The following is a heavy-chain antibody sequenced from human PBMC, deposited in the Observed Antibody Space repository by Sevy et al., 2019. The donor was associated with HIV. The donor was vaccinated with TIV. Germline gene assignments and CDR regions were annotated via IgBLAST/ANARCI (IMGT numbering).Heavy chain of an antibody. D-gene: IGHD2-8*02. V-gene: IGHV3-30*02. J-gene: IGHJ3*02. CDR2: IRYDGSNE. CDR1: GFSFSDYR. Sequence: GGSLRLSCAASGFSFSDYRMHWVRQAPGKGLEWVAVIRYDGSNEYYGDSVKGRFTISRDNSKDTLYLQMNSLRPEDTAVYFCAKDRKVLLVVYAIPFDVFDIWGHGTMVTVSS. CDR3: AKDRKVLLVVYAIPFDVFDI.